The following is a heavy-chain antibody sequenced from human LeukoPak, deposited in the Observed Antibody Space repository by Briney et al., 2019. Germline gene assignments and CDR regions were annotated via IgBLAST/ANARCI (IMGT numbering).Heavy chain of an antibody. D-gene: IGHD3/OR15-3a*01. CDR1: GGSFSGYY. CDR2: INHSGST. J-gene: IGHJ6*03. Sequence: SETLSLTCAVYGGSFSGYYWSWIRQPPGKGLGWIGEINHSGSTNYNPSLKSRVTISVDTSKNQFSLKLSSVTAADTAVYYCARGPEGDWSPAYYYYYMDVWGKGTTVTVSS. V-gene: IGHV4-34*01. CDR3: ARGPEGDWSPAYYYYYMDV.